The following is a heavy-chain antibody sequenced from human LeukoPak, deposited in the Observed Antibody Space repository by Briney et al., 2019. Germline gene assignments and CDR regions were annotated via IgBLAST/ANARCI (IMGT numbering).Heavy chain of an antibody. D-gene: IGHD1-14*01. Sequence: GGSLRLSCAASGFTFFTYSMTWVRQAPGKGLEWVSSISSITSSYIHYADSVKGRFTISRDNVKNSLYLQMNSLRAEDTAVYYCARLGESTTDFDYWGQGTLVTVSS. J-gene: IGHJ4*02. CDR1: GFTFFTYS. CDR2: ISSITSSYI. V-gene: IGHV3-21*01. CDR3: ARLGESTTDFDY.